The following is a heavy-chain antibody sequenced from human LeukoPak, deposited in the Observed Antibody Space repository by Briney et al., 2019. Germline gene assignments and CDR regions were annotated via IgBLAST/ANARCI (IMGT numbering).Heavy chain of an antibody. V-gene: IGHV1-3*01. J-gene: IGHJ4*02. CDR1: GYTFTSYY. D-gene: IGHD3-22*01. CDR3: ARGGHYYDSSGYLVFFDY. CDR2: INAGNGNT. Sequence: APVKVSCKASGYTFTSYYMHWVRQAPGQRLEWMGWINAGNGNTKYSQKFQGRVTITRDTSASTAYMELSSLRSEDTAVYYCARGGHYYDSSGYLVFFDYWGQGTLVTVSS.